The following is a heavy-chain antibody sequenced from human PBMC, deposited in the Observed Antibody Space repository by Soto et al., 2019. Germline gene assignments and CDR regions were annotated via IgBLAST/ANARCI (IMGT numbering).Heavy chain of an antibody. CDR1: GGTFSSSA. Sequence: QVQLVQSGAEMKEPGSSVKVSCKTSGGTFSSSAISWLRQAPGQGLEWMGGIIPLFRTPDYAQKFQGRFTIEADQSTITAYMELRSLRSEATAVYYCARENARLKLGGNYYYIVDVWGQGTTITVSS. CDR3: ARENARLKLGGNYYYIVDV. CDR2: IIPLFRTP. J-gene: IGHJ6*02. D-gene: IGHD1-1*01. V-gene: IGHV1-69*12.